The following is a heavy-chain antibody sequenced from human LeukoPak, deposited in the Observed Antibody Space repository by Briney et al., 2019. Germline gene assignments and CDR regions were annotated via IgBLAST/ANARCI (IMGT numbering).Heavy chain of an antibody. CDR2: IYYSGST. V-gene: IGHV4-59*12. Sequence: SETLSLTCTVSGGSISSYYWSWIRQPPGKGLEWIGYIYYSGSTNYNPSLKSRVTISVDTSKNQFSLKLSSVTAADTAVYYCARDLYYDSSGYPPRWGQGTLVTVSS. CDR3: ARDLYYDSSGYPPR. J-gene: IGHJ4*02. CDR1: GGSISSYY. D-gene: IGHD3-22*01.